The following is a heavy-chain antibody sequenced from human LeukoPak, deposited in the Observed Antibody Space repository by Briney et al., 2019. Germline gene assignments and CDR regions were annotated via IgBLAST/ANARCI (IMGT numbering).Heavy chain of an antibody. Sequence: GGSLRLSCAASGFPFSSYGMGWVRQAPGKGLEWVSGISGGGATTYYADSVKGRFTISRDNSKNTLHLDMSSLRAEDTAEYYCAKTFGWPFYFDYWGQGTLVTVS. D-gene: IGHD2/OR15-2a*01. V-gene: IGHV3-23*01. J-gene: IGHJ4*02. CDR2: ISGGGATT. CDR3: AKTFGWPFYFDY. CDR1: GFPFSSYG.